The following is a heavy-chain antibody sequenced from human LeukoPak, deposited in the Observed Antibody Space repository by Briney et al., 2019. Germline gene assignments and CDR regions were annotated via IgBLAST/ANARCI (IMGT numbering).Heavy chain of an antibody. J-gene: IGHJ4*02. CDR3: AKDLRPGYSSSWYASYFDY. CDR2: ISGSGGST. CDR1: EFTFSSYA. Sequence: PGGSLRLSCAASEFTFSSYAMSWVRQAPGKGLEWVSAISGSGGSTYCADSVKGRFTISRDNSKNTLYLQMNSLRAEDTAVYYCAKDLRPGYSSSWYASYFDYWGQGTLVTVSS. V-gene: IGHV3-23*01. D-gene: IGHD6-13*01.